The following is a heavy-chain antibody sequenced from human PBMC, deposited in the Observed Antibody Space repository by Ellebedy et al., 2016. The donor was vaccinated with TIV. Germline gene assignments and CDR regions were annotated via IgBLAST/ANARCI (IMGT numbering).Heavy chain of an antibody. V-gene: IGHV1-69*13. CDR2: IIPIFGTA. Sequence: SVKVSXKASGGTFSSYAISWVRQAPGQGLEWMGGIIPIFGTANYAQKFQGRVTITADESTSTAYMELSSLRSEDTAVYYCASLSFGAAIKDYWGQGTLVTVSS. J-gene: IGHJ4*02. CDR1: GGTFSSYA. CDR3: ASLSFGAAIKDY. D-gene: IGHD2-2*02.